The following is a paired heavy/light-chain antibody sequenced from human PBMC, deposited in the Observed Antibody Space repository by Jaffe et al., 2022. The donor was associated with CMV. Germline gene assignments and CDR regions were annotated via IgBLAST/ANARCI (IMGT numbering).Light chain of an antibody. J-gene: IGKJ2*01. CDR1: HSVSSY. V-gene: IGKV3-15*01. CDR3: QHYNNWPYT. CDR2: GAS. Sequence: EIVMTQSPATLSVSPGERATLSCRASHSVSSYLAWYQQKPGQALRLLIYGASTRATGIPARFSGSGSGTEFTLTISSLQSEDFAVYYCQHYNNWPYTFGQGTKLEIK.
Heavy chain of an antibody. J-gene: IGHJ6*04. Sequence: QVQLVQSGAEVKKPGASVKVSCKASGYTFTSYYIHWVRQAPGQGPEWMGVINPSGGGTGYAQKFQGRVNMTRDTSTSTLYMDLSSLRSEDTAVYYCARGRYALDVWGKGTTVTVSS. CDR1: GYTFTSYY. CDR3: ARGRYALDV. CDR2: INPSGGGT. V-gene: IGHV1-46*01.